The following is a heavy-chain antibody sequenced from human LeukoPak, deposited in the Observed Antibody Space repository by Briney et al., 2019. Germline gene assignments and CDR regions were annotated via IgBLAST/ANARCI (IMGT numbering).Heavy chain of an antibody. D-gene: IGHD6-13*01. CDR2: INSDGSST. V-gene: IGHV3-74*01. CDR3: ARRLVQYSSSWYGMDV. Sequence: GGSLRLSCAASGFTFSSYAMSWVRQAPGKGLVWVSRINSDGSSTSYADSVKGRFTISRDNAKNTLYLQMNSLRAEDTAVYYCARRLVQYSSSWYGMDVWGQGTTVTVSS. CDR1: GFTFSSYA. J-gene: IGHJ6*02.